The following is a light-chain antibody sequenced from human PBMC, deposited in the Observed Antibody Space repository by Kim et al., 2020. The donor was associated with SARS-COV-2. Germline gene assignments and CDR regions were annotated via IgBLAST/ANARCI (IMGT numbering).Light chain of an antibody. CDR2: WAS. V-gene: IGKV4-1*01. Sequence: DIVMTQSPDSLAVSLGERATINCKSTESVLYRSKNKNYLAWYQQKTGQPPKLLIYWASTRESGVPDRFSGSGSGTDFTLTISSLQAEDVAVYYCQQYYSTPWTFGQGTKVDIK. CDR3: QQYYSTPWT. CDR1: ESVLYRSKNKNY. J-gene: IGKJ1*01.